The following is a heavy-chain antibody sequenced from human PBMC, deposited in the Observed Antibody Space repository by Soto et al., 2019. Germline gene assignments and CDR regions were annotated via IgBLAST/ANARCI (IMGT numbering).Heavy chain of an antibody. V-gene: IGHV3-66*01. J-gene: IGHJ4*02. Sequence: EVQLVESGGGLVQPGGSLRLSCAASGFTVSSNYMSWVRQAPGKGLEWVSVIYSGGTTYYADSVKGRFTISRDNSKNTLYLQMNSLRAEDTTVYYCARGGSYGGNSEGEIDYWGQGTLVTVSS. CDR2: IYSGGTT. D-gene: IGHD4-17*01. CDR3: ARGGSYGGNSEGEIDY. CDR1: GFTVSSNY.